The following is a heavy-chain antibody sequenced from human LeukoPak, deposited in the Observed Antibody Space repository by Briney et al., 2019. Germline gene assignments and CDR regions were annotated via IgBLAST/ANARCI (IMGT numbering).Heavy chain of an antibody. CDR1: GYTSTSYD. J-gene: IGHJ5*02. CDR3: ARGLQKITTFWFDP. CDR2: MNPNSGNT. D-gene: IGHD1-1*01. V-gene: IGHV1-8*01. Sequence: ASVKVSCKASGYTSTSYDINWVRQATGQGLEWMGWMNPNSGNTGYAQKFQGRVTMTRNTSMSTAYMELSSLRSEDTAVYYCARGLQKITTFWFDPWGQGTLVTVSS.